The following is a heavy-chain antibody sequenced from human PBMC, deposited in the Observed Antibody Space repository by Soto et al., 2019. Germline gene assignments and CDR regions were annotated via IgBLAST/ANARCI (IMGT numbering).Heavy chain of an antibody. V-gene: IGHV4-30-2*05. Sequence: SETLSLTCAVSGGSISSGGYSWSWIRQPPGEGLEWIGYIYQSGSTYYNPSLKSRVTISVDTSKNQFSLKLSSVTAADTAVYYCARERPDGSRLDPWGQGTLVT. CDR1: GGSISSGGYS. CDR2: IYQSGST. J-gene: IGHJ5*02. D-gene: IGHD6-13*01. CDR3: ARERPDGSRLDP.